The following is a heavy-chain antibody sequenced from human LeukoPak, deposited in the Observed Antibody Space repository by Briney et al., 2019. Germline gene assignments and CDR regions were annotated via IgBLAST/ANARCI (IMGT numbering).Heavy chain of an antibody. J-gene: IGHJ4*02. D-gene: IGHD3-22*01. CDR2: INPNSGGT. CDR1: GYTFTGYY. Sequence: ASVKVSCKASGYTFTGYYMHWVRQAPGQGLEWMGWINPNSGGTNYAQKFQGRVTMTRDTSISTAYMELSRLRSDDTAVYYCARVPCYYDSSGYYGRGFDYWGQGTLVTVSS. V-gene: IGHV1-2*02. CDR3: ARVPCYYDSSGYYGRGFDY.